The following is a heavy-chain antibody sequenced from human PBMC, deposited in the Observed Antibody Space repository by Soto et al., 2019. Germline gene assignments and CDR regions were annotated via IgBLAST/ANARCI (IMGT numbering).Heavy chain of an antibody. CDR1: GGSFSDYS. CDR3: ARGRRGLWFGILSRNPKYYYYMDV. J-gene: IGHJ6*03. Sequence: SETLSLTCAVDGGSFSDYSWKWIRQAPGKGLEWIGEIDHNEVTNYNPSLKSRVTISVDTSKKQFSLNLSSVTAADTAVYYCARGRRGLWFGILSRNPKYYYYMDVWAEGTTVTVS. V-gene: IGHV4-34*01. D-gene: IGHD3-10*01. CDR2: IDHNEVT.